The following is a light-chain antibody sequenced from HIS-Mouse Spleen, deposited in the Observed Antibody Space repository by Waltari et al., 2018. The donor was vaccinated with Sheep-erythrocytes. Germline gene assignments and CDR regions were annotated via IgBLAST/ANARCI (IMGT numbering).Light chain of an antibody. Sequence: QSALTQPRSVSGSPGQSVTISCTGTSSDVGGYNYVSWDQQHPGKAPKLMIYDVSKRPSGVPDRFSGSKSGNTSYLTISGLQAEDEADYYCCSYAGSYNHVFATGTKVTVL. CDR1: SSDVGGYNY. CDR3: CSYAGSYNHV. V-gene: IGLV2-11*01. CDR2: DVS. J-gene: IGLJ1*01.